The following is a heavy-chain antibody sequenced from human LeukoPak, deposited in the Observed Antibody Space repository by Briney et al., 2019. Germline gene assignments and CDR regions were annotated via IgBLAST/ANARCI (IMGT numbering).Heavy chain of an antibody. CDR2: ISGSAIST. CDR3: ARDHLYSNPPYYFDY. V-gene: IGHV3-23*01. Sequence: GGSLRLSCAASGFTFSSYWMSWVRQAPGEGLEWVSSISGSAISTYYADSVKGRFTISRDNSKSTLFLQMNRLRAEDTALYYCARDHLYSNPPYYFDYWGQGTLVTVSS. J-gene: IGHJ4*02. CDR1: GFTFSSYW. D-gene: IGHD4-11*01.